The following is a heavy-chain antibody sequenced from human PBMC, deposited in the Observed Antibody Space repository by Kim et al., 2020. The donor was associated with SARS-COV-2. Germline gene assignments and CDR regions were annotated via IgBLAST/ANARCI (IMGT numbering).Heavy chain of an antibody. D-gene: IGHD4-17*01. J-gene: IGHJ4*02. Sequence: GGSLRLSCAASGFIFRYYGMHWVRQAPGKGLEWVAVIWYDGSIKYYADSVKGRFTISRDNSKNTLYLQMNSLRAEDTAVYYCAKAPADGDYYYWGQGTLVTVSS. V-gene: IGHV3-33*06. CDR1: GFIFRYYG. CDR2: IWYDGSIK. CDR3: AKAPADGDYYY.